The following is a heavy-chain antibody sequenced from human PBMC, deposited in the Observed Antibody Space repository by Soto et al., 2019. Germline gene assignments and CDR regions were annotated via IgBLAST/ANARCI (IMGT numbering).Heavy chain of an antibody. Sequence: DEQLVESGGGSLQPGGSLRLSCAASGFSFRNYAMTWVRQSPGKGLEWVSLISSGGGTTNYADSVKGRFSLSRDNSQNMLYLQMNGLRGEDTALYYCAKLKGGLGRFYGMDAWGQGTMVIVSS. CDR1: GFSFRNYA. CDR2: ISSGGGTT. CDR3: AKLKGGLGRFYGMDA. D-gene: IGHD3-3*01. V-gene: IGHV3-23*04. J-gene: IGHJ6*02.